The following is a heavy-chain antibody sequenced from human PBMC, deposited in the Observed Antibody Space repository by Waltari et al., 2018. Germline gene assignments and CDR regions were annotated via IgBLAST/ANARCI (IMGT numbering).Heavy chain of an antibody. CDR3: AKDRQWLDAFDI. J-gene: IGHJ3*02. V-gene: IGHV3-23*01. CDR2: MSGSGGIT. D-gene: IGHD6-19*01. CDR1: GFTFSSYA. Sequence: EVQLLESGGGLVQPGGSLRLSCAASGFTFSSYAMSWVRQAPGKRLEWVSAMSGSGGITYYADSVKGRFTISRDNSKNTLYLQMNSLRAEDTAVYYCAKDRQWLDAFDIWGQGTMVTVSS.